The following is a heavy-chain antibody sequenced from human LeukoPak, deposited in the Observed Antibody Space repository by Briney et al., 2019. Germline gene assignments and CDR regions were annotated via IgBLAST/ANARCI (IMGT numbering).Heavy chain of an antibody. V-gene: IGHV3-7*05. CDR3: ARDWGAAGLWDS. D-gene: IGHD6-13*01. CDR2: IKEDGSEK. CDR1: GLIFNNYW. J-gene: IGHJ4*02. Sequence: GGSLRLSCAASGLIFNNYWMTWVRQAPGKGLEWVATIKEDGSEKLCVDSVKGRFTISRDNAKNSLYLQMNSLRAEDTAIYYCARDWGAAGLWDSWGQETLVTVSS.